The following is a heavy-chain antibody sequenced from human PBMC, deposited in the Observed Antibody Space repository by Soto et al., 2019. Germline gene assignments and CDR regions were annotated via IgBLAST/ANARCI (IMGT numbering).Heavy chain of an antibody. V-gene: IGHV3-33*01. CDR3: ARDGGFTIFGVLYYGMDV. J-gene: IGHJ6*02. CDR1: GFTFNSYG. CDR2: MWNDGINK. D-gene: IGHD3-3*01. Sequence: PGGSLRLSCAASGFTFNSYGTHWVRQAPGKGLEWVAVMWNDGINKYYGPTVKDRFTISRDNSKKTVYLQMNSLRGEDTDVYYIARDGGFTIFGVLYYGMDVWGQGTTVTVSS.